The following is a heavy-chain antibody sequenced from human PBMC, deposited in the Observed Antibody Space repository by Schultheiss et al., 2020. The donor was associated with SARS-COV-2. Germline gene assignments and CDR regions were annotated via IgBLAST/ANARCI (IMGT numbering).Heavy chain of an antibody. V-gene: IGHV4-31*03. Sequence: SETLSLTCTVSGGSISSGGYYWSWIRQHPGKGLEWIGYIYYSGSTYYNPSLKSRVTISVDRSKNQFSLKLNSVTAADTAVYYCARHVATRTKVSRGPFDYWGQGTLVTVSS. CDR2: IYYSGST. D-gene: IGHD6-6*01. CDR1: GGSISSGGYY. CDR3: ARHVATRTKVSRGPFDY. J-gene: IGHJ4*02.